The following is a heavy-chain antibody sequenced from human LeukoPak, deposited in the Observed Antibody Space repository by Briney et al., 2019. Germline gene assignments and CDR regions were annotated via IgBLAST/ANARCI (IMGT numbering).Heavy chain of an antibody. CDR1: GFIFSSYA. CDR2: ISGSGGNT. J-gene: IGHJ5*02. CDR3: AKPYGSGDLGFDP. D-gene: IGHD3-10*01. V-gene: IGHV3-23*01. Sequence: GGSLRLSCAASGFIFSSYAMSWVRQPPGKGLEWVSTISGSGGNTYYADGVKGRFTIYRDNSKNTLYLQMSSLRAEDTAVYYCAKPYGSGDLGFDPWGQGTLVTVSS.